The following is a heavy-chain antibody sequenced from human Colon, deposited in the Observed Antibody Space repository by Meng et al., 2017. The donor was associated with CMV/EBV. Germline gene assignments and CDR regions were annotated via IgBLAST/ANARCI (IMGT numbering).Heavy chain of an antibody. V-gene: IGHV7-4-1*02. CDR3: AREYGTGNEWPPPFGY. J-gene: IGHJ4*02. Sequence: VYTCNCMGMSWGRQAPGEGLEWMGLVNTNTEHPTYAQGFTGRYVFSVDPSVSTAYLKISSLEAEDTAVYCCAREYGTGNEWPPPFGYWGQGTLVTVSS. D-gene: IGHD3-10*01. CDR2: VNTNTEHP. CDR1: VYTCNCMG.